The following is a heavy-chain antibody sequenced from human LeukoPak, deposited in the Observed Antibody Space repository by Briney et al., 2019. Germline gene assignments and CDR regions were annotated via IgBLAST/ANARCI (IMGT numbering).Heavy chain of an antibody. CDR3: ARANADLTVRGLIDYYYMDV. D-gene: IGHD3-16*02. CDR1: GGSISSGSYY. V-gene: IGHV4-61*02. J-gene: IGHJ6*03. CDR2: IYTSGST. Sequence: SETLSLTCTVSGGSISSGSYYWSWIRQPAGKGLEWIGRIYTSGSTNYNPSLKSRVTISVDTSKNQFSLNLSSVTAADTAVYYCARANADLTVRGLIDYYYMDVWGKGTTVTVSS.